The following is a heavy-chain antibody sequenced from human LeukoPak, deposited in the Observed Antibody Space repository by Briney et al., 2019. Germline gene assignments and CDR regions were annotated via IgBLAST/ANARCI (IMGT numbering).Heavy chain of an antibody. CDR3: APRGGYYDSSGYYKKN. D-gene: IGHD3-22*01. CDR2: ISSSSSYI. J-gene: IGHJ4*02. Sequence: GGSLRLSCAASGFTFSSYSMNWVRQAPGKGLEWVSSISSSSSYIYYADSVKGRFTISRDNAKNSLYLQMNSLRAEDTAVYYCAPRGGYYDSSGYYKKNWGQGTLVTVSP. V-gene: IGHV3-21*01. CDR1: GFTFSSYS.